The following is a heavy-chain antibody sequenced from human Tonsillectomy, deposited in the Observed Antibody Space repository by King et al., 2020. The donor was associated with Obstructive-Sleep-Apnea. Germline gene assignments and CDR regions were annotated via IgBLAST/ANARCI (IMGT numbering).Heavy chain of an antibody. CDR2: IDPSDSYT. D-gene: IGHD6-6*01. V-gene: IGHV5-10-1*03. J-gene: IGHJ4*02. CDR3: ARRIEYSSSSLDY. Sequence: QLVQSGAEVKKPGESLRISCKGSGYSFTNYWISWVRQMPGKGLEWMGWIDPSDSYTNYSPSFQGHVTISTDKSISTAYLQWSSLKASDTAIHYCARRIEYSSSSLDYWGQGTLVTVSS. CDR1: GYSFTNYW.